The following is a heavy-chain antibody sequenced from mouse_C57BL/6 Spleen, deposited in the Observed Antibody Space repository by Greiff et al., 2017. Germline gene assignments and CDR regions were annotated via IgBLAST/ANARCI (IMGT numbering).Heavy chain of an antibody. CDR1: GFNIKDDY. CDR3: TTTVVATEYYFDY. CDR2: IDPENGDT. J-gene: IGHJ2*01. V-gene: IGHV14-4*01. D-gene: IGHD1-1*01. Sequence: VQLQQSGAELVRPGASVKLSCTASGFNIKDDYMHWVKQRPEQGLEWIGWIDPENGDTEYASKFQGKATITADTSSNTAYLQLSSLTSEDTAVYYCTTTVVATEYYFDYWGQGTTLTVSS.